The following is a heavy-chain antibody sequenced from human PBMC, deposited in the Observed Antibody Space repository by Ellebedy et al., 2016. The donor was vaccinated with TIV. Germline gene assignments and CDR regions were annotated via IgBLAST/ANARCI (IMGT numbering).Heavy chain of an antibody. Sequence: PGGSLRLSCAASGFTFSSYAMSWVRQAPGKGLEWVSAISGSGGSTYYADSVKGRFTISRDNSKNTLYLQMNSLRAEDTAVYYCAKDPFVPQLVDGGENYFDYWGQGTLVTVSS. CDR1: GFTFSSYA. CDR2: ISGSGGST. J-gene: IGHJ4*02. CDR3: AKDPFVPQLVDGGENYFDY. D-gene: IGHD6-13*01. V-gene: IGHV3-23*01.